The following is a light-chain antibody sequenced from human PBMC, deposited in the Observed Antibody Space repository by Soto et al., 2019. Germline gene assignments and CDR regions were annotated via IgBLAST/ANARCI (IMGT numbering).Light chain of an antibody. V-gene: IGKV3-20*01. CDR3: QQYGSSLT. CDR1: QSVRTK. CDR2: GAS. Sequence: EIVLTQSPGTLSLSPGERATLSCRASQSVRTKLAWYQQKAGQAPRLLIYGASTRATGIPDRFSGSGSGTDFTLTISRLEPEDFAVYYCQQYGSSLTFGGGTKVDIK. J-gene: IGKJ4*01.